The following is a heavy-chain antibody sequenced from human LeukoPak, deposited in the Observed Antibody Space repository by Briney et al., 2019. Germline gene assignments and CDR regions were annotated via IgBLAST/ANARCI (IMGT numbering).Heavy chain of an antibody. Sequence: ASVKVSCRASGGTFSSYAITWVRQAPGQGLEWLAWISPYNGNTKYAQKFQGRVTMTTDTSTNTAYMELRSLTSDDTAVYYCAREESIGRYQFLHDSWGQGTLVTVSS. CDR2: ISPYNGNT. J-gene: IGHJ4*02. V-gene: IGHV1-18*04. D-gene: IGHD1-26*01. CDR3: AREESIGRYQFLHDS. CDR1: GGTFSSYA.